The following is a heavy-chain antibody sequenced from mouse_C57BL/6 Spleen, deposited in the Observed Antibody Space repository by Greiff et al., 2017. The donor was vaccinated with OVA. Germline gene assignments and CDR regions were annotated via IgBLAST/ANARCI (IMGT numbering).Heavy chain of an antibody. Sequence: VQLQESGAELVRPGASVTLSCKASGYTFTDYEMHWVKQTPVHGLEWIGAIDPETGGTAYNQKFKGKAILTADKSSSTAYMELRSLTSEDSAVYYCTSPYFYGSSFDYWGQGTTLTVSS. CDR2: IDPETGGT. V-gene: IGHV1-15*01. CDR1: GYTFTDYE. CDR3: TSPYFYGSSFDY. D-gene: IGHD1-1*01. J-gene: IGHJ2*01.